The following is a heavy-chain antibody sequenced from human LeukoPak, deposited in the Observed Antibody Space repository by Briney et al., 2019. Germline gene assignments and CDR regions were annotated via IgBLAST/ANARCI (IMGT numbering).Heavy chain of an antibody. Sequence: SVKVSCKASGGTFSSYAISWVRQAPGQGLEWMGGIIPIFGTANYAQKFQGRVTITADESTSTAYMELSSLRSEDTAVYYCARGAGYSSSWPPQDAFDIWGQGTMVTVSS. J-gene: IGHJ3*02. CDR1: GGTFSSYA. V-gene: IGHV1-69*01. CDR3: ARGAGYSSSWPPQDAFDI. D-gene: IGHD6-13*01. CDR2: IIPIFGTA.